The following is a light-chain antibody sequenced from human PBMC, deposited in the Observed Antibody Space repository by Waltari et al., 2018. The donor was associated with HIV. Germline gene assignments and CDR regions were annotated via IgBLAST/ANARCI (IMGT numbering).Light chain of an antibody. CDR3: CSYTSAATWV. CDR2: EVS. J-gene: IGLJ3*02. Sequence: QSALTQPASVSGSRGQSITISCPGTNSDIGSYSLVSWYQQHPGDAPKLIIYEVSYRPSGVSDRFSGSKSINAASLTISGLQADDEADYYCCSYTSAATWVFGGGTKVTVL. CDR1: NSDIGSYSL. V-gene: IGLV2-14*01.